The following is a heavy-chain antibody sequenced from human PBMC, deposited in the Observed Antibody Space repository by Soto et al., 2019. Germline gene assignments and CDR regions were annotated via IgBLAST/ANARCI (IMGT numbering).Heavy chain of an antibody. CDR3: ARETNWGPDY. Sequence: PGGSLRLSCAASGFSFNSYWMHWVRQAPGKGLVWVSRINSDGTSTSNADSVKGRFTISRDNAKNTLYLQMNSLTAEDTAVYYCARETNWGPDYWGQGTLVTVSS. CDR2: INSDGTST. D-gene: IGHD7-27*01. J-gene: IGHJ4*02. CDR1: GFSFNSYW. V-gene: IGHV3-74*01.